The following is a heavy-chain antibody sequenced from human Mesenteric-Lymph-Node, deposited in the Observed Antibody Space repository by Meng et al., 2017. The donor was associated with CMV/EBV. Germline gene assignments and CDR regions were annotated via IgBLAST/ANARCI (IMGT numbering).Heavy chain of an antibody. CDR2: IKQDGSEI. V-gene: IGHV3-7*01. Sequence: GESLKISCAASGFTFSSYWMSWVRQAPGKGLEWVANIKQDGSEIYYVDSVKGRFIISRDNAKNSLYLQMNSLRVEDTAVYYCARDGGRKDDYWGQGALVTVSS. CDR3: ARDGGRKDDY. CDR1: GFTFSSYW. D-gene: IGHD3-16*01. J-gene: IGHJ4*02.